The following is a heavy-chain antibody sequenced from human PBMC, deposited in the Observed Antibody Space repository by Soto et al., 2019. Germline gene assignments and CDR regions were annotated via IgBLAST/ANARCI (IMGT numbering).Heavy chain of an antibody. CDR1: GGSMSNFY. D-gene: IGHD3-22*01. J-gene: IGHJ4*02. CDR2: IHNSGNT. CDR3: ARQTRYSDSSGYYGN. Sequence: SETLSLTCTVSGGSMSNFYWSWIRQFPGEGLEWIGYIHNSGNTNYNPSLRSRVTMSLDTYKNQVSLKLSSVTAADTAVYYCARQTRYSDSSGYYGNWGQGTLVTVS. V-gene: IGHV4-59*01.